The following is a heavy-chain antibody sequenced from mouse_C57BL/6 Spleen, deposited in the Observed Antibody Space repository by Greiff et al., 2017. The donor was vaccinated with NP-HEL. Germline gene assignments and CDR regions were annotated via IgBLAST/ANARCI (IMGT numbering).Heavy chain of an antibody. Sequence: VQLKQSGGGLVQPGGSMKLSCVASGFTFSNYWMNWVRQSPEKGLEWVAQIRLKSDNYATHYAESVKGRFTISRDDSKSSVYLQMNNLRAEDTGIYYCTRGGPAWFAYWGQGTLVTVSA. D-gene: IGHD1-1*02. V-gene: IGHV6-3*01. CDR3: TRGGPAWFAY. J-gene: IGHJ3*01. CDR2: IRLKSDNYAT. CDR1: GFTFSNYW.